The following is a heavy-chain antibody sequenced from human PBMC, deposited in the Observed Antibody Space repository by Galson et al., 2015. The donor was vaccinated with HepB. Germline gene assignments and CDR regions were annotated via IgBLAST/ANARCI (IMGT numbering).Heavy chain of an antibody. CDR1: GFTFSSYA. Sequence: SLRLSCAASGFTFSSYAMHWVRQAPGKGLEWVAVISYDGSNKYYADSVKGRFTISRDNSKNTLYLQMNSLRAEDTAVYYCARDTGQLWPLYYFDYWGQGTLVTVSS. V-gene: IGHV3-30-3*01. J-gene: IGHJ4*02. CDR3: ARDTGQLWPLYYFDY. D-gene: IGHD5-18*01. CDR2: ISYDGSNK.